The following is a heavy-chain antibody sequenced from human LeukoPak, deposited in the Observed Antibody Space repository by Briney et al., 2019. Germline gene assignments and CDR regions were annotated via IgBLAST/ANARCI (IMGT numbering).Heavy chain of an antibody. D-gene: IGHD3-10*01. V-gene: IGHV3-23*01. CDR3: ARGEYGSGSYHIDY. CDR2: ISGSGSIT. Sequence: PGGSLSLSCVSSGFTFNNYAMNWVRQAPGQGLEWVSRISGSGSITYYADSVKGRFTISRDNSKNTLYLQMNSLRDEGTAVYYCARGEYGSGSYHIDYWGQGTLVTVSS. CDR1: GFTFNNYA. J-gene: IGHJ4*02.